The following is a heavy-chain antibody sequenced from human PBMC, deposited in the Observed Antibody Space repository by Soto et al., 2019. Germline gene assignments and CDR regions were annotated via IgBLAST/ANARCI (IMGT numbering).Heavy chain of an antibody. Sequence: SETLSLTCTVSGGSISSYYWSWIRQPPGKGLEWIGYIYYSGSTNYNPSLKSRVTISVDTSKNQFSLKLSSVTAADTAVYYCARESADYDFWSGKGKNWFDPWGQGTLVTVS. CDR3: ARESADYDFWSGKGKNWFDP. J-gene: IGHJ5*02. V-gene: IGHV4-59*01. D-gene: IGHD3-3*01. CDR1: GGSISSYY. CDR2: IYYSGST.